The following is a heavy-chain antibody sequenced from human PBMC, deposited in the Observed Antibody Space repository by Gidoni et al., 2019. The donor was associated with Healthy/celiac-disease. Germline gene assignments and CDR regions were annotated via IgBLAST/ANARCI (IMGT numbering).Heavy chain of an antibody. Sequence: EVQLLESGGGLVQPGGSLRLSCAASGFTFSSYAMSWVRQAPGKGLEWVSAISGSGGSTYYADSVKGRFTISRDNSKNTLYLQMNSLRAEDTAVYYCANSGGGYDSAFDIWGQGTMVTVSS. D-gene: IGHD5-12*01. CDR2: ISGSGGST. V-gene: IGHV3-23*01. CDR1: GFTFSSYA. J-gene: IGHJ3*02. CDR3: ANSGGGYDSAFDI.